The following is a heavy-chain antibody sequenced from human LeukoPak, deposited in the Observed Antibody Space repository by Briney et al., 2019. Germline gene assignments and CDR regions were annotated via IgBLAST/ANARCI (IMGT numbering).Heavy chain of an antibody. CDR3: ARVTGYMIEDYFDY. V-gene: IGHV4-59*01. Sequence: SETLSLTCTVSGGSISSYYWSWIRQPPGKGLEWMGYIYYSGSTNYNPSLKSRVTISVETSKNQFSLKLSSVTAADTAVYYCARVTGYMIEDYFDYWGQGTLVTVSS. CDR2: IYYSGST. D-gene: IGHD3-22*01. J-gene: IGHJ4*02. CDR1: GGSISSYY.